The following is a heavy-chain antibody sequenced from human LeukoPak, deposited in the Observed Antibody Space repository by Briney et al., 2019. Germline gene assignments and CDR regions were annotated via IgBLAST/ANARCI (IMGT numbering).Heavy chain of an antibody. CDR3: ARGVREYSSSSGAFDI. Sequence: SETLSLTCTVSGGSISSYYWSWIRQPPGRGLEWIGYIYYSGSTNYNPSLKSRVTISVDTSKNQFSLKLNSVTAADTAVYYCARGVREYSSSSGAFDIWGQGTMVTVSS. J-gene: IGHJ3*02. CDR1: GGSISSYY. D-gene: IGHD6-6*01. V-gene: IGHV4-59*01. CDR2: IYYSGST.